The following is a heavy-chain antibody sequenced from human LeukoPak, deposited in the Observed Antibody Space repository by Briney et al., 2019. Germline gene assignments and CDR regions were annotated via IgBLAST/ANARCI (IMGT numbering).Heavy chain of an antibody. V-gene: IGHV3-30*02. CDR2: IRYDGSNK. D-gene: IGHD6-13*01. J-gene: IGHJ6*03. CDR1: GFTFSSYG. CDR3: AKDPRIAAAAYYYYYYMDV. Sequence: GSLRLSCAASGFTFSSYGMHWVRQAPGNGLEWVAFIRYDGSNKYYADSVKGRFTISRDNSKNTLYLQMNSLRAEDTAVYYCAKDPRIAAAAYYYYYYMDVWGKGTTVTVSS.